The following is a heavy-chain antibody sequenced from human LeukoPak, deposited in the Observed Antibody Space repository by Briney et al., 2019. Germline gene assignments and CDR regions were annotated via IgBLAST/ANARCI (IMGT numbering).Heavy chain of an antibody. D-gene: IGHD3-22*01. V-gene: IGHV4-61*01. CDR1: GGSISSSSYY. CDR3: ARESYDSSGYYPFDY. CDR2: IYYSGST. J-gene: IGHJ4*02. Sequence: PSETLSLTCTVSGGSISSSSYYWSWLRQPPGKGLEWIVYIYYSGSTNYNPSLKSRVTISVDTSKNQFSLKLSSVTAADTAVYYCARESYDSSGYYPFDYWGQGTLVTVSS.